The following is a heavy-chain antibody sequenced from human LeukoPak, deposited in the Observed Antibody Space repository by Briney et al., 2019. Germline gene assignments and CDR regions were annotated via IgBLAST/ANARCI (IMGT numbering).Heavy chain of an antibody. CDR2: IIPIFGTA. V-gene: IGHV1-69*01. CDR3: ARRTKGGVVATTLDYFDY. Sequence: SVKVSCKASGGTFISYAISWVRQAPGQGLEWMGGIIPIFGTANYAQKFQGRVTITADESTSTAYMELSSLRSEDTAVYYCARRTKGGVVATTLDYFDYWGQGTLVTVSS. J-gene: IGHJ4*02. D-gene: IGHD5-12*01. CDR1: GGTFISYA.